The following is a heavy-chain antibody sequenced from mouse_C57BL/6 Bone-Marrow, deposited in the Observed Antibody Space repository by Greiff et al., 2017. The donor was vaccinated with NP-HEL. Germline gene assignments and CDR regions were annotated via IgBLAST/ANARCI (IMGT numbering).Heavy chain of an antibody. J-gene: IGHJ3*01. CDR2: IYPRSGNT. CDR1: GYTFTRYG. D-gene: IGHD2-3*01. CDR3: ARLEDGYYVPAWFAY. V-gene: IGHV1-81*01. Sequence: QVQLQQSGAELARPGASVKLSCKASGYTFTRYGISWVKQRTGQGLEWIGEIYPRSGNTYYNEKFKGKATLTADKSSSTAYMEIRSLTSEDSAVYFCARLEDGYYVPAWFAYWGQGTLVTVSA.